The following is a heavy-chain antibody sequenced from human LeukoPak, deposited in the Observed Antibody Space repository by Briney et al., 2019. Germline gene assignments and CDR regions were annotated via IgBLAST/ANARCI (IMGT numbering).Heavy chain of an antibody. D-gene: IGHD4-23*01. Sequence: SETLSLTCTVSGGSISTYYWSWIGQPPGKGLGWIGYIHYIGTTNYNPSLKSRVTMSVDTSKNQFSLKLSSVTAADTAVYFCARHLGGGNSANWFDPWGQGTLVTVSS. CDR2: IHYIGTT. CDR1: GGSISTYY. V-gene: IGHV4-59*08. CDR3: ARHLGGGNSANWFDP. J-gene: IGHJ5*02.